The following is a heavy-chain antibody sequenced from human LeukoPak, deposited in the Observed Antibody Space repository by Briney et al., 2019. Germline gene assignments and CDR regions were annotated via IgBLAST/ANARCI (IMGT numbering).Heavy chain of an antibody. CDR1: GYTFTSYD. CDR3: ARSGGGRGSYTVDY. V-gene: IGHV1-8*03. J-gene: IGHJ4*02. Sequence: ASVKVSCKASGYTFTSYDINWVRQATGQGLEWMGWMNPNSGNTGYAQKFQGRVTITRNTAISTAYMELSSLRSEDTAVYYWARSGGGRGSYTVDYWGQGTLVTVSS. D-gene: IGHD1-26*01. CDR2: MNPNSGNT.